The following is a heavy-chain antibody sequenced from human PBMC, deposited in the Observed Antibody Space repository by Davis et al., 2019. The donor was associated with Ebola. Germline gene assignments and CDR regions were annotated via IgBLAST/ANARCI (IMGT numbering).Heavy chain of an antibody. D-gene: IGHD2-8*01. V-gene: IGHV1-2*02. J-gene: IGHJ6*02. CDR2: INPNSGGT. CDR3: ARERGIVQTCGMDV. Sequence: AASLKVSCKASGYTFTGYYMHWVRQAPGQGLEWMGWINPNSGGTNYAQKFQGRVTMTRDTSISTAYMELSRLRSDDTAVYYCARERGIVQTCGMDVWGQGTTVTVSS. CDR1: GYTFTGYY.